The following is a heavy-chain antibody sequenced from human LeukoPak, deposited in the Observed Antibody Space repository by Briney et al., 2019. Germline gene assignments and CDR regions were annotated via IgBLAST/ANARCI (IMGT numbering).Heavy chain of an antibody. J-gene: IGHJ6*04. CDR3: ARGYDFWSGYSAANWVDV. CDR1: GFTFSSYG. V-gene: IGHV3-33*01. CDR2: IWYDGSNK. Sequence: GGSLRLSCAASGFTFSSYGMHWVRQAPGKGLEWVAVIWYDGSNKYYADSVKGRFTISRDNGKNSLNLQMDSLRAEDTAVYYCARGYDFWSGYSAANWVDVWGKGTTVTVSS. D-gene: IGHD3-3*01.